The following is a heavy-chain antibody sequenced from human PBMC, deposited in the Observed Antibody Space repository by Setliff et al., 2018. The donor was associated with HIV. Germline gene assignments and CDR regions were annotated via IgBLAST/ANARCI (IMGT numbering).Heavy chain of an antibody. CDR2: INPNSGGT. J-gene: IGHJ3*02. V-gene: IGHV1-2*02. Sequence: ASVKVSCAAFGFTFSSYGMHWVRQAPGQGLEWMGRINPNSGGTKYAEKVQGRVTITRDTSISTAYMELSRLRSDDTAVYYCARGTRVGANDAFDIWGQGTMVTVSS. CDR3: ARGTRVGANDAFDI. CDR1: GFTFSSYG. D-gene: IGHD1-26*01.